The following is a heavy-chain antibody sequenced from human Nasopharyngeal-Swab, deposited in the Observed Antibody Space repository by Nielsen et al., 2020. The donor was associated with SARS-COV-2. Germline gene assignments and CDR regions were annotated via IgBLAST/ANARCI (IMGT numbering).Heavy chain of an antibody. Sequence: RQAPGERLGWVGEINHSGSTNYNPSLKRRVTISVDTSKNQFSLKLSSVTAADTAVYYCARGGITMVRGVIARAQPHYYYYMDVWGKGTTVTVSS. CDR2: INHSGST. D-gene: IGHD3-10*01. V-gene: IGHV4-34*01. J-gene: IGHJ6*03. CDR3: ARGGITMVRGVIARAQPHYYYYMDV.